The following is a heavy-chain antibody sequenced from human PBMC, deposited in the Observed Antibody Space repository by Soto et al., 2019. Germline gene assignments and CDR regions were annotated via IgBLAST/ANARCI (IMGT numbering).Heavy chain of an antibody. D-gene: IGHD4-17*01. V-gene: IGHV3-9*01. Sequence: EVQLVESGGGLVQPGRSLRLSCAASGFTFDDYAMHWVRQAPGKGLEWVSGISWNSGSIGYADSVKGRFTISRDNAKNSLYLQMNSLRAEDTALYYCAKDITYGDHGGFGYWGQGTLVTVSS. CDR3: AKDITYGDHGGFGY. CDR2: ISWNSGSI. J-gene: IGHJ4*02. CDR1: GFTFDDYA.